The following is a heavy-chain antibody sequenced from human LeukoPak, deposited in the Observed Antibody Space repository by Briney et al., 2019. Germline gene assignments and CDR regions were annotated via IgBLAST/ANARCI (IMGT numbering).Heavy chain of an antibody. CDR2: ISDSGSRT. J-gene: IGHJ4*02. CDR1: GFTFSTYA. V-gene: IGHV3-23*01. CDR3: AKVRGSGSFPPYYFDS. D-gene: IGHD3-10*01. Sequence: PGGSLRLSSAASGFTFSTYAMSWVRQAPGKGLEWVSSISDSGSRTYYTDSVKGRFTVSRDNSKSTLYVQMNSLRAEDTAVYYCAKVRGSGSFPPYYFDSWGQGTLVTVSS.